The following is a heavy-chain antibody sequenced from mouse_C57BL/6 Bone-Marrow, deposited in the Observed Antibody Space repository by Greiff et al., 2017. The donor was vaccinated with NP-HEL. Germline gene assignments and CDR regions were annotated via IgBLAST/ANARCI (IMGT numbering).Heavy chain of an antibody. CDR2: IRSKSSNYAT. Sequence: EVQLVESGGGLVQPKGSLKLSCAASGFTFNTYAMHWVRQAPGKGLEWVARIRSKSSNYATYYADSVKDRFTISRDDSQSMLYLQMNNLKTEDTAMYYCVRDPLYGSSYDAMDYWGQGTSVTVSS. J-gene: IGHJ4*01. V-gene: IGHV10-3*01. D-gene: IGHD1-1*01. CDR1: GFTFNTYA. CDR3: VRDPLYGSSYDAMDY.